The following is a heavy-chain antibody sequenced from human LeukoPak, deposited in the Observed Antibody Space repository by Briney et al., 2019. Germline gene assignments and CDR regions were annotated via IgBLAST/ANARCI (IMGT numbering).Heavy chain of an antibody. Sequence: GGSLRLSCAASGFSLSNYGMHWVRQAPGKGLEWVAVISSDGSNKYIADSVKGRFTISRDNSKNTLYQQMNSLRAEDTAVYYCVKDGYSPPYFDYWGQGTLVTVSS. J-gene: IGHJ4*02. CDR3: VKDGYSPPYFDY. D-gene: IGHD5-24*01. CDR1: GFSLSNYG. V-gene: IGHV3-30*18. CDR2: ISSDGSNK.